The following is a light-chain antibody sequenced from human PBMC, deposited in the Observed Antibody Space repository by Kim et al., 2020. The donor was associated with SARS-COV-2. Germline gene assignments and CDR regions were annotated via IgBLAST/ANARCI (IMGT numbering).Light chain of an antibody. Sequence: VALGQTVRITCQGDSLRSYYATWYQQKPGQAPILVIYGKNNRPSGIPDRFSGSSSGNTASLTITGTQAGDEADDYCNSRDSNDNVVIGGGTQLTVL. CDR1: SLRSYY. CDR3: NSRDSNDNVV. V-gene: IGLV3-19*01. J-gene: IGLJ2*01. CDR2: GKN.